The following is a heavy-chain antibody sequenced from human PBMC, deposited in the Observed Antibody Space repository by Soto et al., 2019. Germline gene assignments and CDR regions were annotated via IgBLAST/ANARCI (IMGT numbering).Heavy chain of an antibody. J-gene: IGHJ6*02. CDR3: ARRLGGGGDYFYGMDV. CDR2: INPNSGGT. CDR1: GYTFNEYY. V-gene: IGHV1-2*02. D-gene: IGHD3-10*01. Sequence: QVQLVQSGAEVKKPGASVKVSCKTSGYTFNEYYIHWMRQVPGQGPEWMGWINPNSGGTKFAKKFQGGITMPSDTSISTAYMELSRLRSDDTAVYYCARRLGGGGDYFYGMDVWGQGTAVTVSS.